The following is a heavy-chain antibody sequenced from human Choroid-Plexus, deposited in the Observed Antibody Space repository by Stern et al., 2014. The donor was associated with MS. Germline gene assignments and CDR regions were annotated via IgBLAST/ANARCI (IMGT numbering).Heavy chain of an antibody. D-gene: IGHD3-3*01. CDR3: ARDQRGITIFGVVTDYYSLGMAV. CDR2: VNPNTGGK. V-gene: IGHV1-2*02. J-gene: IGHJ6*02. CDR1: GYIFTGYY. Sequence: QVQLVQSGAEVKKPGASVKVSCKTSGYIFTGYYIHWVRQAPGQGLAWMAWVNPNTGGKKYAQKFQGRVTMSRDTSISTAYVELSSLTSYDTAVYYCARDQRGITIFGVVTDYYSLGMAVWGQGTTVTVSS.